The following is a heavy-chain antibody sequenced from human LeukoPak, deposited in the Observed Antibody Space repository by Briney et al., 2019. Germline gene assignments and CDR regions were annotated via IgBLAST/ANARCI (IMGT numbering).Heavy chain of an antibody. V-gene: IGHV3-23*01. J-gene: IGHJ4*02. CDR1: GFTFSSYA. D-gene: IGHD3-3*01. CDR3: AKKENYDFWSGPIDY. Sequence: GGSLRLSCAASGFTFSSYAMSWVRQAPGKGLEWVSAISGSGGSTYYVDSVKGRFTNSRDNSKNTLYLQMNSLRAEDTAVYYCAKKENYDFWSGPIDYWGQGTLVTVSS. CDR2: ISGSGGST.